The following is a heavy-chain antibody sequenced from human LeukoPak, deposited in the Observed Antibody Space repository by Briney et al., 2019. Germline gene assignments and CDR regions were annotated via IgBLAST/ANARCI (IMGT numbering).Heavy chain of an antibody. Sequence: ASVKVSCKVSGYTLTELSMHWVRQAPGKGLEWMGGFDPEDGETIYAQKFQGRVTMTEDTSTDTAYMELSSLRSEDTAVYYCATETFKGSYWPLGAFDIWGQGTMVTVSS. D-gene: IGHD1-26*01. CDR2: FDPEDGET. J-gene: IGHJ3*02. CDR3: ATETFKGSYWPLGAFDI. CDR1: GYTLTELS. V-gene: IGHV1-24*01.